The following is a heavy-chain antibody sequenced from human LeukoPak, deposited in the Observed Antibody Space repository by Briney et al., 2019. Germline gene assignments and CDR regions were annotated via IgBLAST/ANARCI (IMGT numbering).Heavy chain of an antibody. CDR2: INPNSGGT. Sequence: ASVKVSCKASGYTFTGYYMHWLRQAPGQGLEWMGWINPNSGGTNYAQKFQGRVTMTRDTSISTAYMELSRLRSDDTAVYYCARDSGSYLSPKFDYWGQGTLVTVSS. J-gene: IGHJ4*02. CDR3: ARDSGSYLSPKFDY. D-gene: IGHD1-26*01. V-gene: IGHV1-2*02. CDR1: GYTFTGYY.